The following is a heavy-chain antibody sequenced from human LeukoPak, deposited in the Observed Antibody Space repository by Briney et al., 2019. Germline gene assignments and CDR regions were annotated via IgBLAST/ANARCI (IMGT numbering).Heavy chain of an antibody. CDR3: AKDSSGWRRTVDY. D-gene: IGHD6-19*01. V-gene: IGHV3-30*02. CDR1: GFTFSSYG. CDR2: IRYDGSNK. Sequence: GGSLRLSCAASGFTFSSYGMHWVRQAPGKGLEGVAFIRYDGSNKYYADSVKGRFTISTDNSKTTLYLQMNSLRAEDTAVYYCAKDSSGWRRTVDYWGQGTLVTVSS. J-gene: IGHJ4*02.